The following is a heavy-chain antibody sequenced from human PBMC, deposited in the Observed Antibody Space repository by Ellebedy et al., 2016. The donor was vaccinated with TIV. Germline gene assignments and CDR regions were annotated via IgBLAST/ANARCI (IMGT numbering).Heavy chain of an antibody. D-gene: IGHD6-19*01. CDR1: EFKFSSFA. CDR3: AKDRFSSAWYGGYFDY. CDR2: IDASGTTT. Sequence: PGGSLRLSCAASEFKFSSFAMIWVRQAPGKGLEWVSGIDASGTTTYYADSVRGRFTISRDNSKNMLYLQMNSLRVEDTDVYYCAKDRFSSAWYGGYFDYWGQGTLVTVSS. V-gene: IGHV3-23*01. J-gene: IGHJ4*02.